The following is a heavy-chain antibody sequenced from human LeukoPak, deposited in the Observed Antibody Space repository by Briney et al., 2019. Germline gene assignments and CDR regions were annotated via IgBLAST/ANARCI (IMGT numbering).Heavy chain of an antibody. CDR1: GFTFSSYA. D-gene: IGHD3-22*01. CDR3: AKDSRGYYYDSSGGRYFDY. V-gene: IGHV3-23*01. J-gene: IGHJ4*02. Sequence: PGGSRRLSCAASGFTFSSYAMSWVRQAPGKGLEWVSAISGSGGSTYYADSVKGRFTISRDNSKNTLYLQMNSLRAEDTAVYYCAKDSRGYYYDSSGGRYFDYWGQGTLVTVSS. CDR2: ISGSGGST.